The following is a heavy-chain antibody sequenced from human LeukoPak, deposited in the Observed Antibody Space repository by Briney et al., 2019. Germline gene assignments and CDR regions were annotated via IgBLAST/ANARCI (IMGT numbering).Heavy chain of an antibody. D-gene: IGHD4-17*01. V-gene: IGHV3-21*01. J-gene: IGHJ4*02. Sequence: GGSLRLSCAASGFAFSSYCMNWVRQAPGKGLEWVSSISSSSSYIYYADSVKGRFTISRDNAKNSLYLQMNSLRAEDTAVYYCARGLGTVTSFVDYWGQGTLVTVSS. CDR2: ISSSSSYI. CDR1: GFAFSSYC. CDR3: ARGLGTVTSFVDY.